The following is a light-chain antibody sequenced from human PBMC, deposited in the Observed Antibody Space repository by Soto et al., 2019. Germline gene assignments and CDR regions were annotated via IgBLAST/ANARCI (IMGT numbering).Light chain of an antibody. CDR1: SSDVGGYNY. V-gene: IGLV2-11*01. Sequence: QSVLTQPRSLSGSPGQSVTISCTGTSSDVGGYNYVSWYQLHPGKAPKLMIYDVTKRPSGVPDRFSGSKSGNTASLTISGLQAEDEADYYCCSYAGSSYVFGTGNKVTVL. J-gene: IGLJ1*01. CDR2: DVT. CDR3: CSYAGSSYV.